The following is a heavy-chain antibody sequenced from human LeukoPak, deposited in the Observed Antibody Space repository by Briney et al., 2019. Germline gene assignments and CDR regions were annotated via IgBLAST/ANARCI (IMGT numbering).Heavy chain of an antibody. CDR1: GFTFSDYY. Sequence: GGSLRLSCAAFGFTFSDYYMSWIRQAPGKGLEWVSYISSSGSTIYYADSVKGRFTISRDNAKNSLYLQMNSLRAEDTAVYYCAGRIAVAGFFDYWGQGTLVTVSS. J-gene: IGHJ4*02. CDR2: ISSSGSTI. V-gene: IGHV3-11*01. D-gene: IGHD6-19*01. CDR3: AGRIAVAGFFDY.